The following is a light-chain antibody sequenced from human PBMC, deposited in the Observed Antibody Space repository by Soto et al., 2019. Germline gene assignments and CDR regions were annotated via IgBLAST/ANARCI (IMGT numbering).Light chain of an antibody. Sequence: DIQMNQYPSTLSASVGDRITITCRASQSVSRRLAWYQQKPGKAPKLLIYDASSLESGVPSRFSGRGSGTEFTLTISSLQPDDCATYYCHTYNSYSLHTFGQGTKVDIK. V-gene: IGKV1-5*01. CDR1: QSVSRR. CDR2: DAS. CDR3: HTYNSYSLHT. J-gene: IGKJ2*01.